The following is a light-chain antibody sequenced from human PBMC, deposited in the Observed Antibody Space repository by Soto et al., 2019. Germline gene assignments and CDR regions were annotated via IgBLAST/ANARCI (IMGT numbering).Light chain of an antibody. J-gene: IGKJ2*01. Sequence: AIRMTQSPSSFSASTGDRVTITCRASQGISSYLAWYQQKPGKAPKLLVYAASTLQYGVPSRFSGSGSGTDFTLTISCLQSEDFATYFCQQYYTYPQTVGQGTKVDIK. CDR3: QQYYTYPQT. V-gene: IGKV1-8*01. CDR1: QGISSY. CDR2: AAS.